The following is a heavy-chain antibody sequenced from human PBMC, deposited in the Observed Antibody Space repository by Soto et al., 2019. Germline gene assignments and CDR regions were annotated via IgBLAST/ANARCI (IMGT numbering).Heavy chain of an antibody. J-gene: IGHJ5*02. V-gene: IGHV4-34*01. CDR1: GGSFSGYY. D-gene: IGHD2-2*01. CDR2: INHSGST. CDR3: ARLCSSTRWDWFDP. Sequence: NPSETLSLTCAVYGGSFSGYYWSWIRQPPGKGLEWIGEINHSGSTNYNPSLKSRVTISVDTSKNQFSLKLSSVTAADTAVYYCARLCSSTRWDWFDPWGQGTLVTVS.